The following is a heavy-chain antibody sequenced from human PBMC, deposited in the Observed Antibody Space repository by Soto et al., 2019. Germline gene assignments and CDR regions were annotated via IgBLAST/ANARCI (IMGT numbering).Heavy chain of an antibody. Sequence: QVQLVESGGGLVKPGGSLRLSCAASGFTFSDYYMSWIRQSPGKGLEWVSYISSSGSTIYYADSVKGRFTISRDNSKNTLYLQMNNLRAEDTAVHYCAKTRVGYCSSTSCYSGGNWFDPWGQGTLVTVSS. CDR3: AKTRVGYCSSTSCYSGGNWFDP. CDR2: ISSSGSTI. D-gene: IGHD2-2*02. CDR1: GFTFSDYY. V-gene: IGHV3-11*01. J-gene: IGHJ5*02.